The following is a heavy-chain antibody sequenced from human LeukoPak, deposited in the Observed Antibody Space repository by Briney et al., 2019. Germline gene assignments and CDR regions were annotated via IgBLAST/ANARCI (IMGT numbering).Heavy chain of an antibody. CDR1: GFTFSSYA. V-gene: IGHV3-23*01. J-gene: IGHJ4*02. CDR3: ASTAWYDFTRLFDY. Sequence: PGGSLRLSCAASGFTFSSYAMSWVRQAPGKGLEWVSAISGSGGSTYYADSVKGWFTISRDNSKNTLYLQMNSLRAEDTAVYYCASTAWYDFTRLFDYWGQGTLATVSS. CDR2: ISGSGGST. D-gene: IGHD3-3*01.